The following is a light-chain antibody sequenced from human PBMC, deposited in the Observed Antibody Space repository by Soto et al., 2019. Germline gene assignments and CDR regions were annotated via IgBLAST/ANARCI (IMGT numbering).Light chain of an antibody. CDR3: MQATQSYT. J-gene: IGKJ2*01. V-gene: IGKV2-24*01. CDR2: KIS. Sequence: DIVLTQTRLSSPVTLGQPASISCRSSQSLVHIDGNTYFNWLQQRPGQPPRLLIYKISNRFPGVRDSFSGSGAGTDFTLKISRVEAEDVGVYYCMQATQSYTFGQGTRLEIK. CDR1: QSLVHIDGNTY.